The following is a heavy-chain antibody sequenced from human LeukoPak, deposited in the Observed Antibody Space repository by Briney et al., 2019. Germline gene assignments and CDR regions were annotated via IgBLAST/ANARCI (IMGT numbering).Heavy chain of an antibody. CDR1: GGSISSYY. V-gene: IGHV4-59*01. Sequence: SETLSLTCTVSGGSISSYYWSWIRQPPGKGLEWIRYIYYSGSTNYNPSLKSRVTISVDTSKNQFSLKLSSVTAADTAVYYCARGVIVGATREYFDYWGQGTLVTVSS. J-gene: IGHJ4*02. CDR3: ARGVIVGATREYFDY. CDR2: IYYSGST. D-gene: IGHD1-26*01.